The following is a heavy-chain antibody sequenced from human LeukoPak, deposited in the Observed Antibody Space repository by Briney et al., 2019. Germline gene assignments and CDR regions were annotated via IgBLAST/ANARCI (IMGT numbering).Heavy chain of an antibody. CDR1: GYTFTGYY. CDR2: INPNSGGT. V-gene: IGHV1-2*02. D-gene: IGHD3-9*01. CDR3: ARDSKTELRYFDWLLLDY. Sequence: ASVKVSCKASGYTFTGYYMHWVRQAPGQGLEWMGWINPNSGGTNYAQKFQGRVTMTTDTSTSTAYMELRSLRSDDTAVYYCARDSKTELRYFDWLLLDYWGQGTLVTVSS. J-gene: IGHJ4*02.